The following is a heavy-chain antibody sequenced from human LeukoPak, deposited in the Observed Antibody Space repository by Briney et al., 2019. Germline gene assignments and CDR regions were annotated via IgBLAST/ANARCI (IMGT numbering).Heavy chain of an antibody. CDR2: ISYDGSNK. J-gene: IGHJ4*02. CDR1: GFTFSSYG. Sequence: PGRSLRLSCAASGFTFSSYGMHWVRQAPGKGLEWVAVISYDGSNKYYADSVKGRFTISRDNAKNSLYLQMNSLRAEDTAVYYCARGIPSSGWYEAHFDYWGQGTLVTVSS. CDR3: ARGIPSSGWYEAHFDY. V-gene: IGHV3-30*03. D-gene: IGHD6-19*01.